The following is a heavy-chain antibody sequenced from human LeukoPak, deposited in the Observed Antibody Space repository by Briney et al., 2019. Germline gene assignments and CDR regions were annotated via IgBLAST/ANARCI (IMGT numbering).Heavy chain of an antibody. D-gene: IGHD4-17*01. J-gene: IGHJ3*02. CDR2: IYSGGTT. CDR1: GFTVSSNY. CDR3: ASLTTTVTTYDAFDI. V-gene: IGHV3-66*02. Sequence: GGSLRLSCAASGFTVSSNYMTWVRQAPGKGLEWVSFIYSGGTTYYTDSVKGRFTVSTDNSKNTLYLQMNSLRAEDTAVYYCASLTTTVTTYDAFDIWGQGTMVTVSS.